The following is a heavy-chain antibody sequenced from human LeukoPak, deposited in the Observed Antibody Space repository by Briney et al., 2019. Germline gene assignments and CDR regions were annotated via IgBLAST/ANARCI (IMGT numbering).Heavy chain of an antibody. CDR3: AKTPFQGEYFDY. Sequence: GGSLRLPCAASGFTFSSYAMSWVRQAPGKGLEWVSAISGSGGSTYYADSVKGRFTISRDNSKNTLYLQMNSLRAEDTAVYYCAKTPFQGEYFDYWGQGTLVTVSS. J-gene: IGHJ4*02. V-gene: IGHV3-23*01. D-gene: IGHD2-21*01. CDR2: ISGSGGST. CDR1: GFTFSSYA.